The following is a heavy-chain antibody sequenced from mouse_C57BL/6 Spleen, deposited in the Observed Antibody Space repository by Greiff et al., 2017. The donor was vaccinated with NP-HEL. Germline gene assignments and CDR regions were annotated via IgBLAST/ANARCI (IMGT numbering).Heavy chain of an antibody. CDR1: GFTFSSYA. V-gene: IGHV5-4*01. Sequence: EVKLVESGGGLVKPGGSLKLSCAASGFTFSSYAMSWVRQTPEKRLEWVATISDGGSYTYYPDNVKGRFTISRDNAKNNLYLQMSHLKSEDTAMYYCARDPGYDYDVAYFDYWGQGTTLTVSS. CDR2: ISDGGSYT. CDR3: ARDPGYDYDVAYFDY. D-gene: IGHD2-4*01. J-gene: IGHJ2*01.